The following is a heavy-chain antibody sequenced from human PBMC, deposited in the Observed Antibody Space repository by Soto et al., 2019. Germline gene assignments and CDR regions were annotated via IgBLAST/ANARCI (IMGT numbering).Heavy chain of an antibody. D-gene: IGHD1-26*01. Sequence: GASVKVSCKASGYTFTSYDISWVRQAPGQGLEWMGWMNPNSGNTGYAQKFQGRVTMTRNTSISTAYMELSSLRSEDTAVYYCARETSGSYRLDYWGQGTLVTVSS. V-gene: IGHV1-8*01. J-gene: IGHJ4*02. CDR3: ARETSGSYRLDY. CDR1: GYTFTSYD. CDR2: MNPNSGNT.